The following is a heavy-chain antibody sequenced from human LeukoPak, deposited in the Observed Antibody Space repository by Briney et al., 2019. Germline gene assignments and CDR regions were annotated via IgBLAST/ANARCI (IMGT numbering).Heavy chain of an antibody. V-gene: IGHV3-23*01. D-gene: IGHD6-13*01. Sequence: GGSLRLSCAASGFTFSSYAMSWVRQAPGKGLEWVSAISGSGGSTYYADSVKGRFTISRDNSKNTLYLQMNSLRAEDTAVYYCAKGSSRSWYGYYFDYWGQGTLVTVSS. CDR2: ISGSGGST. CDR3: AKGSSRSWYGYYFDY. CDR1: GFTFSSYA. J-gene: IGHJ4*02.